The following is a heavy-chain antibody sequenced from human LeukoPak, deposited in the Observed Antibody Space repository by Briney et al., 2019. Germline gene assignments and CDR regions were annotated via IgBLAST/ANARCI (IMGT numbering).Heavy chain of an antibody. CDR1: GASIISYY. CDR2: IYYSGST. Sequence: PSETLSLTCTVSGASIISYYWSWIRQPPGEGLEWIGYIYYSGSTKYNPSLKSRVTISVDTSKNQFSLKVSSVTAEDTAVYYCASGPYPAAGTDHQFDYWGQGTLVTVSS. J-gene: IGHJ4*02. V-gene: IGHV4-59*01. CDR3: ASGPYPAAGTDHQFDY. D-gene: IGHD6-13*01.